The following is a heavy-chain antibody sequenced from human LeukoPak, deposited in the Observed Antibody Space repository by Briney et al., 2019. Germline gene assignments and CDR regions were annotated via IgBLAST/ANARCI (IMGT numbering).Heavy chain of an antibody. CDR1: GFTFSDFA. CDR2: ISYDENNE. CDR3: ARDRVLGGYYYGMDV. J-gene: IGHJ6*02. Sequence: GGSLRLSCAASGFTFSDFAMHWVRQAPGKGLEWLALISYDENNEFYADSVKGRFTIPRDNSKDTLYLQLNSLSVKDTAVYYCARDRVLGGYYYGMDVWGQGTTVTVSS. V-gene: IGHV3-30*01. D-gene: IGHD1-26*01.